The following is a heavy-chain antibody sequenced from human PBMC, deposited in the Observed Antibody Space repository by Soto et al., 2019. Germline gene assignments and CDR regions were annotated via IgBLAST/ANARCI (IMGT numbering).Heavy chain of an antibody. V-gene: IGHV5-51*01. J-gene: IGHJ5*02. D-gene: IGHD3-9*01. CDR1: GYSFTSYW. CDR2: IYPGDSDT. CDR3: ARHGVLRYFDWSS. Sequence: PGESLKISCTGSGYSFTSYWIGWVRQMPGKGLEWMGIIYPGDSDTRYSPSFQGQVTISADKSISTAYLQWSSLKASDTAMYYCARHGVLRYFDWSSWGQGTLVTVSS.